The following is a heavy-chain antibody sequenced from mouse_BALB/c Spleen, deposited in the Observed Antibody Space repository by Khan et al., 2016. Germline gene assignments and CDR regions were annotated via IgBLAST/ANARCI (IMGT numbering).Heavy chain of an antibody. V-gene: IGHV5-4*02. Sequence: EVELVESGGGLVKPGGSLKLSCAATGFTFSNYYMYWVRQTPEKRLEWVATISDGGSYTYYPASVKGRFTIPRATAKNNLYLQMSSLKSEDTAMYYCAREGLRRGFAYWGQGTLVTVSA. CDR3: AREGLRRGFAY. J-gene: IGHJ3*01. CDR2: ISDGGSYT. CDR1: GFTFSNYY. D-gene: IGHD1-2*01.